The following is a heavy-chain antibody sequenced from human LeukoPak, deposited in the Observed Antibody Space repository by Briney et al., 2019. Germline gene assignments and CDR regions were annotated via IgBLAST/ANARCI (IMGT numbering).Heavy chain of an antibody. CDR3: ATPLDYYDTSDSHQGGD. D-gene: IGHD3-22*01. CDR1: GFTFSDYY. V-gene: IGHV3-11*03. J-gene: IGHJ4*02. CDR2: ISRGSTYT. Sequence: GGSLRLSCAASGFTFSDYYISWIRQVPGKGLEWVSYISRGSTYTNYADSVKGRFTISRDNAKNSLYLQMNSLRAEDTAVYYCATPLDYYDTSDSHQGGDWGQGTLVTVSS.